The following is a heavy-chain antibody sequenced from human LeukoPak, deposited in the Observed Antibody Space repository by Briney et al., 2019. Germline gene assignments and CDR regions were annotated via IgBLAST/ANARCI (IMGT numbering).Heavy chain of an antibody. CDR3: ARHESGTTYDY. Sequence: SETLSLTCTVSGGSISSYYWSWIRQPPGKGLEWIGCIAYSGSTNYNPSLKSRVTISVDTSKNQFSLKMTSVTAADTAVYYCARHESGTTYDYWGQGILVTVSS. J-gene: IGHJ4*02. V-gene: IGHV4-59*08. D-gene: IGHD1-7*01. CDR1: GGSISSYY. CDR2: IAYSGST.